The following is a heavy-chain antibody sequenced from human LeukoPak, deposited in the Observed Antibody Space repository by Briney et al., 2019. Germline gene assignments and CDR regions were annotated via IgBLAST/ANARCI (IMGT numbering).Heavy chain of an antibody. D-gene: IGHD5-12*01. CDR2: IGSTTNSI. Sequence: GRPLRLSCAASGFSFRSYEMNWVRQAPGKGLEWVSYIGSTTNSIYYADSVKGRFTISRDNAKKSLHLQMNSLRAEDTAVYYCARDEYSGLYYYMDVWGKGTTVTVSS. V-gene: IGHV3-48*03. CDR1: GFSFRSYE. CDR3: ARDEYSGLYYYMDV. J-gene: IGHJ6*03.